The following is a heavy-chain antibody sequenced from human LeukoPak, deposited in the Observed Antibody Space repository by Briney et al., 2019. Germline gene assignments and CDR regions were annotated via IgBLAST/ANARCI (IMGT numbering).Heavy chain of an antibody. Sequence: ASVKVSCKASGYTFTSYGISWVRQAPGQGLEWMGWISAYNGNTNYAQKLQGRVTMTTDTSTSTAYMELRSLRSDDTAVYYCARDIRKTSYYYDSSGYEYWGQGTLVTVSS. CDR2: ISAYNGNT. J-gene: IGHJ4*02. D-gene: IGHD3-22*01. V-gene: IGHV1-18*01. CDR1: GYTFTSYG. CDR3: ARDIRKTSYYYDSSGYEY.